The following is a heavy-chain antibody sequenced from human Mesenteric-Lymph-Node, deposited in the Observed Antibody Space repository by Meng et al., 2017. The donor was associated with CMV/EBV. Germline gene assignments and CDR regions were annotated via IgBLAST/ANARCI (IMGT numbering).Heavy chain of an antibody. Sequence: GESLKISCAASGFTFSSYSMNGVRQAPGKGLEWVSYISRSGSTICYADSVKGRFTISRDNAKNSLYLQMNSLRAEDTAVYYCAREVDYDFWSGYGFWGQGTLVTVSS. D-gene: IGHD3-3*01. CDR3: AREVDYDFWSGYGF. CDR1: GFTFSSYS. V-gene: IGHV3-48*04. J-gene: IGHJ4*02. CDR2: ISRSGSTI.